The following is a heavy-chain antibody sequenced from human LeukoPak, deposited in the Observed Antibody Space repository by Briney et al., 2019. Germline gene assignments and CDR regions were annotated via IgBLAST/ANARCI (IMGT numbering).Heavy chain of an antibody. J-gene: IGHJ4*02. CDR3: AKVGFKVSRVAGTIY. CDR1: GFTFSSHW. D-gene: IGHD6-19*01. V-gene: IGHV3-7*03. Sequence: PGGSLRLSCAVSGFTFSSHWMSWVRQAPGKGLEWVANINQDGSEKYYVDSVKGRFTISRDNAKNTLYLQMNSLRAEDTAVYYCAKVGFKVSRVAGTIYWGQGTLVTVSS. CDR2: INQDGSEK.